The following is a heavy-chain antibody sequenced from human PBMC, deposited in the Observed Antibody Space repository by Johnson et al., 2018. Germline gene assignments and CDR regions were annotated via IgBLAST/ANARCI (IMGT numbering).Heavy chain of an antibody. CDR3: AKDIRGPPDYYYYYMDV. V-gene: IGHV3-9*01. Sequence: VQLVESGGGLVQPGRSLRLSCAASGFTFDVYAMHWVRQVPGKGLEWVSGISWDSGNIAYADSVKGRFTITRENDKNSRYLQMNSLRAEDTALYYCAKDIRGPPDYYYYYMDVWGKGTTVTVSS. J-gene: IGHJ6*03. CDR1: GFTFDVYA. D-gene: IGHD1-14*01. CDR2: ISWDSGNI.